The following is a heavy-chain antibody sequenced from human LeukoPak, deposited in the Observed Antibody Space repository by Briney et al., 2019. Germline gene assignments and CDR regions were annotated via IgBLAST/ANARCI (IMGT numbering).Heavy chain of an antibody. CDR3: VAAGTNYSYYYMDV. CDR1: VGSLSSYD. CDR2: IYYSGST. Sequence: PSETLSLTCTVSVGSLSSYDWSCIPHPPGKGVEWIGYIYYSGSTNYNPSLKSRVTISVETSKKQFSLKLSSVTAADTAVYYCVAAGTNYSYYYMDVWGKGTTVTVSS. J-gene: IGHJ6*03. V-gene: IGHV4-59*01. D-gene: IGHD6-13*01.